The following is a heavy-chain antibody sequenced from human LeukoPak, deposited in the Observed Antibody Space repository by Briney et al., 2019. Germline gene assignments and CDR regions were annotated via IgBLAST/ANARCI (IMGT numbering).Heavy chain of an antibody. CDR1: GFRFSDYW. CDR2: IKTDGSEK. D-gene: IGHD1-26*01. V-gene: IGHV3-7*01. Sequence: PGGSLRLSCAASGFRFSDYWMTWVRQAPGKGLECVANIKTDGSEKYYPDSVKGRFTISRDNAKNSLYLQMNSLRAEDTAVYYCARVVESGSYYYYYYMDVWGKGTTVTVSS. J-gene: IGHJ6*03. CDR3: ARVVESGSYYYYYYMDV.